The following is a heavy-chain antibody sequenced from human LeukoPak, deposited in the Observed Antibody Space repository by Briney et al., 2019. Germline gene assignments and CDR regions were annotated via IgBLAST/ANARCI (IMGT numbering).Heavy chain of an antibody. J-gene: IGHJ4*02. CDR3: AKGRYGSGSFSTPFEY. V-gene: IGHV3-43*01. D-gene: IGHD3-10*01. CDR2: ISSDGGST. Sequence: AGGSLRLSCAASGFTFDDYSMHWVRHAPGKGLEWVSLISSDGGSTYYADSVKGRFTISRDNSKNSLYVQLNNLRTEDTALYYCAKGRYGSGSFSTPFEYWGQGTLVTVSS. CDR1: GFTFDDYS.